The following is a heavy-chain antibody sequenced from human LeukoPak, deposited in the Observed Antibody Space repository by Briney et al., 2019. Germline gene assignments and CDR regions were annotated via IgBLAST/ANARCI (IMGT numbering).Heavy chain of an antibody. D-gene: IGHD4-17*01. V-gene: IGHV4-39*01. CDR2: IYYNGST. J-gene: IGHJ5*02. CDR1: RGSISSSSYY. CDR3: ARPPYGEKGWFDP. Sequence: SETLSLTCTVSRGSISSSSYYWGWIRQPPGKGLEWIGSIYYNGSTYYNPSLKSRLTRSVDTSNNQFSLKLISVTAPDPAVCVRARPPYGEKGWFDPWGQGKLVTVSS.